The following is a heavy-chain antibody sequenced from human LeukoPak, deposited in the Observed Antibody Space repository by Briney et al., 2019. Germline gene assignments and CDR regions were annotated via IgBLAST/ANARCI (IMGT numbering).Heavy chain of an antibody. CDR3: AKDYPHTYYYDSSGQPDY. Sequence: DGSNKYYPDSVKGRFTISRDNSKNTLYLQMNSLRAEDTAVYYCAKDYPHTYYYDSSGQPDYWGQGTLVTVSS. V-gene: IGHV3-30*07. D-gene: IGHD3-22*01. CDR2: DGSNK. J-gene: IGHJ4*02.